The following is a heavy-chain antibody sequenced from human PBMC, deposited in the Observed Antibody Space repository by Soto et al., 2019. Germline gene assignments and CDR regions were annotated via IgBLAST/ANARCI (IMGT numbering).Heavy chain of an antibody. J-gene: IGHJ6*02. Sequence: PGGSLRLSCAASGFTFSSYGMHWVRQAPGKGLEWVAVISYDGSNKYYADTVKGRFTTSRDNSKNTLYLQMNSLRAEDTAVYYCAKDGVSYYDFWSGYGGGHYYGMDVWGQGTTVTVSS. D-gene: IGHD3-3*01. CDR2: ISYDGSNK. V-gene: IGHV3-30*18. CDR3: AKDGVSYYDFWSGYGGGHYYGMDV. CDR1: GFTFSSYG.